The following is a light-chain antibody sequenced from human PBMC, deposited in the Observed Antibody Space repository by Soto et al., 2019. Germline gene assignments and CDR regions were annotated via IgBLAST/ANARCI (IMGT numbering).Light chain of an antibody. J-gene: IGKJ2*01. V-gene: IGKV1-5*01. CDR1: QSISSW. Sequence: DIQMTQSPSTLSASVGDRVTITCRASQSISSWLAWYQQKPGKAPKVLIYDASSLESGVPSRFSGSGSGTEFTLTISSLQHDDFDTYSCQQSNSYPYTFGQGTKVDIK. CDR2: DAS. CDR3: QQSNSYPYT.